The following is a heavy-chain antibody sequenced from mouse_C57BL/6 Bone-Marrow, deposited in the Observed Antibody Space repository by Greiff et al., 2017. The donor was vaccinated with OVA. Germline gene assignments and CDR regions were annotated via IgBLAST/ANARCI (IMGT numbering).Heavy chain of an antibody. V-gene: IGHV1-69*01. D-gene: IGHD2-5*01. CDR3: ARSAYYSNYFDY. Sequence: QVQLKQPGAELVMPGASVKLSCKASGYTFTSYWMHWVKQRPGQGLEWIGEIDPSDSYTNYNQKFKGKSTLTVDKSSSTAYMQLSSLTSEDSAVYYCARSAYYSNYFDYWGQGTTLTVSS. CDR2: IDPSDSYT. J-gene: IGHJ2*01. CDR1: GYTFTSYW.